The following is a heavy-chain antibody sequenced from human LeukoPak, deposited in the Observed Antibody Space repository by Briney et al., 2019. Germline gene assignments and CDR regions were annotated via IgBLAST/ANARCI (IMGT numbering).Heavy chain of an antibody. Sequence: PGGSQRLSCAASGFTFSSYSMNWVRQAPGKGLEWVSYISSSSSTIYYADSVKGRFTISRDNAKNSLYLQMNSLRAEDTAVYYCASVSSGWVTVGYWGQGTLVTVSS. D-gene: IGHD6-19*01. V-gene: IGHV3-48*01. CDR2: ISSSSSTI. J-gene: IGHJ4*02. CDR1: GFTFSSYS. CDR3: ASVSSGWVTVGY.